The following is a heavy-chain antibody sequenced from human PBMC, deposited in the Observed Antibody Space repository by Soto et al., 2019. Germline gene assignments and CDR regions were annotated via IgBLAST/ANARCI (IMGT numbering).Heavy chain of an antibody. J-gene: IGHJ6*02. Sequence: QVQLQESGPGLVKPSETLSLTCTVSGGSISSYYWSWIRQPPGKGLEWIGYIYYSGSTNYNPSLKSRVTIPVDTSKNQFSRKPSSVTAADTAVDYWARGSRGDYYYYGMDGWGQGTTVTVSS. CDR3: ARGSRGDYYYYGMDG. CDR2: IYYSGST. D-gene: IGHD6-13*01. V-gene: IGHV4-59*01. CDR1: GGSISSYY.